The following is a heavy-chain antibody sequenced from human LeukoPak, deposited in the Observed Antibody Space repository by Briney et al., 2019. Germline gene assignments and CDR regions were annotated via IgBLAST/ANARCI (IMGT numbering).Heavy chain of an antibody. Sequence: SETLSLTCAVYGGSFSGYYWSWIRQPPGKGLEWIGEINHSGSTNYNPSLKSRVTISVDTSKNQFSLKLSSVTAADTAVYYCARRYFDWLLLQPGGFDYWGQGNLVTVFS. J-gene: IGHJ4*02. CDR2: INHSGST. V-gene: IGHV4-34*01. CDR3: ARRYFDWLLLQPGGFDY. D-gene: IGHD3-9*01. CDR1: GGSFSGYY.